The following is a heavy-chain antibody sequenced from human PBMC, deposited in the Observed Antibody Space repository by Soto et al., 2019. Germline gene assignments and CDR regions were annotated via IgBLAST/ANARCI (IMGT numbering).Heavy chain of an antibody. Sequence: GGSLRLSCAASGFTFSAYAMSWVRQSPGKGLEWVSSIRDSGSNTDYAGSVKGRFTISRDNSKSTLYLQMDSLRAEDTAIYYCAKAYSTLIHFDYWGQGTLVTVSS. CDR3: AKAYSTLIHFDY. D-gene: IGHD2-2*01. V-gene: IGHV3-23*01. CDR1: GFTFSAYA. CDR2: IRDSGSNT. J-gene: IGHJ4*02.